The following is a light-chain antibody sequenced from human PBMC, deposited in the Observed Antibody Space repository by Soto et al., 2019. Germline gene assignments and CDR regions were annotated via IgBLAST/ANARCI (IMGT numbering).Light chain of an antibody. V-gene: IGLV1-40*01. CDR2: ANS. CDR1: SSNIGAGYD. CDR3: QSYDSSLSGVV. J-gene: IGLJ2*01. Sequence: QAVVTQPPSVSGAPGQRVTISCTGSSSNIGAGYDVHWYQQLPGTAPKLLIYANSNRPSGVPDRFSGSKSGTSASLAITGLQAEDEADYYCQSYDSSLSGVVCGGGTKLTVL.